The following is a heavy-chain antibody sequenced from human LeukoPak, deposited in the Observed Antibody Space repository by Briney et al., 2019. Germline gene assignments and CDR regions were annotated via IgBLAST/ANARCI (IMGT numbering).Heavy chain of an antibody. CDR2: INHSGST. D-gene: IGHD2-2*01. V-gene: IGHV4-34*01. J-gene: IGHJ6*03. CDR1: GGSFSGYY. Sequence: SETLSLTCAVYGGSFSGYYWSWIRQPPGKGLEWIGEINHSGSTNYNASLKSRVTISVDTSKNQFSLKLSSVTAADTAVYYCARVGRCSSTSCYRSSLSYYYYYYMDVWGKGTTVTVSS. CDR3: ARVGRCSSTSCYRSSLSYYYYYYMDV.